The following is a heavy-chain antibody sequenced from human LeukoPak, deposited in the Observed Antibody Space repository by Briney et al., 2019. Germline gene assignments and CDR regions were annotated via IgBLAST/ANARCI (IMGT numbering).Heavy chain of an antibody. J-gene: IGHJ4*02. D-gene: IGHD6-19*01. V-gene: IGHV3-23*01. CDR2: ISDSGAST. Sequence: PGGSLRLSCAASGFAFSNFAMSWVRQAPGKGLEWVSGISDSGASTYYPDSVKGRFPISRDNSRNMLYLQMNSLRADDTAVYYCAIAKGPVDIVVAATGVFGYWGQGTLVTVSS. CDR3: AIAKGPVDIVVAATGVFGY. CDR1: GFAFSNFA.